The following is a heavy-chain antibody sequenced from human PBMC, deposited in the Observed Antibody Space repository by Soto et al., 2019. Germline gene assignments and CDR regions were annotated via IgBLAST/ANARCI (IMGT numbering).Heavy chain of an antibody. CDR1: GFIFSDYY. CDR2: ISTRSTYT. Sequence: QVLLVESGGGLVKAGGSLRLSCAASGFIFSDYYMSWVRQTPGKGLEWVSYISTRSTYTNYADSVKGRFTISRDNTKHSLYLQMDSLRVEDTAVYYCARDLAWKRGKVVRYYYGMDVWGQGTTVTVSS. CDR3: ARDLAWKRGKVVRYYYGMDV. J-gene: IGHJ6*02. D-gene: IGHD2-15*01. V-gene: IGHV3-11*06.